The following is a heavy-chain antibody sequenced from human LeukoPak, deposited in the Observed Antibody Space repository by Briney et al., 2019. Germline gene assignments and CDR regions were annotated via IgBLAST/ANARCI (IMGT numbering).Heavy chain of an antibody. Sequence: SGTLSLTCAVSGGSISSSNWWSWVRQPPGKGLEWIGEIYHSGSTNYNPSLKSRVTISVDTSKNQFSLKLSSVTAADTAVYYCARDEMATSYPYYYYGMDVWGQGTTVTVSS. D-gene: IGHD5-24*01. V-gene: IGHV4-4*02. J-gene: IGHJ6*02. CDR3: ARDEMATSYPYYYYGMDV. CDR1: GGSISSSNW. CDR2: IYHSGST.